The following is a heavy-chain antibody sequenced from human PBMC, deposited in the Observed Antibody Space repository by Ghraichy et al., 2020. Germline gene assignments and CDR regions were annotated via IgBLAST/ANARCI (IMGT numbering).Heavy chain of an antibody. J-gene: IGHJ4*02. D-gene: IGHD1-26*01. CDR3: AKDFGGATFGPSFDY. V-gene: IGHV3-23*01. Sequence: GESLNISCAASGFTFSSYAMSWVRQAPGKGLEWVSAISGSGGSTYYADSVKGRFTISRDNSKNTLYLQMNSLRAEDTAVYYCAKDFGGATFGPSFDYWGQGTLVTVSS. CDR1: GFTFSSYA. CDR2: ISGSGGST.